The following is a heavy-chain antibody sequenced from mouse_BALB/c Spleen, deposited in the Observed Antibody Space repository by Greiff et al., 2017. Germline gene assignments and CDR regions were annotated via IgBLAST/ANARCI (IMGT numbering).Heavy chain of an antibody. CDR2: IYPGDGST. D-gene: IGHD1-1*01. CDR3: ARVHYYGSSSWFAY. J-gene: IGHJ3*01. V-gene: IGHV1S56*01. Sequence: QVQLQQSGPELVKPGASVKMSCKASGYTFTSYYIHWVKQRPGQGLEWIGWIYPGDGSTKYNEKFKGKTTLTADKSSSTAYMLLSSLTSEDSAIYFCARVHYYGSSSWFAYWGQGTLVTVSA. CDR1: GYTFTSYY.